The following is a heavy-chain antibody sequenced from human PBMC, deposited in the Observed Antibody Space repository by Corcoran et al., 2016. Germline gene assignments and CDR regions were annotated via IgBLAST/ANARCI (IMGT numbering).Heavy chain of an antibody. CDR2: INPNSGGT. CDR1: GYTFTGYY. Sequence: QVQLVQSGAEVKKPGASVKVSRKASGYTFTGYYMHWVRQAPGQGLEWMGWINPNSGGTNYAQKFQGWVTMTRDTSISTAYMELSRLRSDDTAVYYCARGSSDYDFWSGYRAGGMDVWGQGTTVTVSS. CDR3: ARGSSDYDFWSGYRAGGMDV. V-gene: IGHV1-2*04. J-gene: IGHJ6*02. D-gene: IGHD3-3*01.